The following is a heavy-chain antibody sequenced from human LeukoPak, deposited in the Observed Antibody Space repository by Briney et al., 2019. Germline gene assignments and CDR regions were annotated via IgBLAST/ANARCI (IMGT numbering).Heavy chain of an antibody. CDR1: GGSISSATYY. CDR3: ARDRARHFDY. CDR2: IYTSGST. Sequence: SETLSLTCTVSGGSISSATYYWNWIRQPAGKGLEWIGRIYTSGSTNYNPSLKSRVTISVDTSKNQFSLKLSSVTAADTAVYYCARDRARHFDYWGQGTLVTVSS. J-gene: IGHJ4*02. V-gene: IGHV4-61*02. D-gene: IGHD3-10*01.